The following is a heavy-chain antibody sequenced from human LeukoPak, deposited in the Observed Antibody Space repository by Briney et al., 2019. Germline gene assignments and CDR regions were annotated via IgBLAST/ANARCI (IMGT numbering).Heavy chain of an antibody. CDR2: IIPIFGTA. J-gene: IGHJ4*02. CDR1: GGTFSSYA. D-gene: IGHD3-10*01. CDR3: ARLVDYYGSGTLDY. V-gene: IGHV1-69*05. Sequence: SVKVSCKASGGTFSSYAISWVRQAPGQGLEWMGRIIPIFGTANYAQKSQGRVTITTDESTSTAYMELSSLRSEDTAVYYCARLVDYYGSGTLDYWGQGTLVTVSS.